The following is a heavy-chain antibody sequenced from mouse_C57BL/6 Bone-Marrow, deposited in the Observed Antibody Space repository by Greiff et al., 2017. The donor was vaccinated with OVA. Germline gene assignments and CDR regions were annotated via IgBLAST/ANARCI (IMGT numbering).Heavy chain of an antibody. V-gene: IGHV1-64*01. CDR2: IHPNSGST. D-gene: IGHD2-1*01. J-gene: IGHJ4*01. CDR3: ARGGIYYGNYDFFYAMDY. CDR1: GYTFTSYW. Sequence: QVQLQQPGAELVKPGASVQLSCKASGYTFTSYWMHWVKQRPGQGLEWIGMIHPNSGSTNYNEKFKSKATLTVDKSSSTAYMQLSSLTSEDSAVYYCARGGIYYGNYDFFYAMDYWGQGTSVTVSS.